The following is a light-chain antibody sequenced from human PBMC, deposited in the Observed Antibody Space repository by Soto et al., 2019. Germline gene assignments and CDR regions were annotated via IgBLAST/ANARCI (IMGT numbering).Light chain of an antibody. CDR2: EVS. CDR3: CSYAGSVL. Sequence: QSALTQPASVSGSPGQSITISCTGTSSDFGSHNLVSWYQHEPGKAPKFLIYEVSKRPSGISTRFSGSKSGNTASLTISGLQAHDEADYYCCSYAGSVLFGGGTKLTVL. CDR1: SSDFGSHNL. J-gene: IGLJ2*01. V-gene: IGLV2-23*02.